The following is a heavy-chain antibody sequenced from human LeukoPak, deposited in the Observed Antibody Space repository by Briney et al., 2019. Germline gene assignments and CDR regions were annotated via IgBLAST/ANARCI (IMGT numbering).Heavy chain of an antibody. D-gene: IGHD2-2*01. CDR2: ISSSGSTI. CDR1: GFTFSSYS. J-gene: IGHJ4*02. V-gene: IGHV3-48*02. CDR3: VTDIVVVPAASLFGY. Sequence: PGGSLRLSCAASGFTFSSYSMNWVRQAPGKGLEWVSYISSSGSTIYYADSVKGRFTISRDNAKNSLYLQMNSLRDEDTAVYYCVTDIVVVPAASLFGYWGQGTLVTVSS.